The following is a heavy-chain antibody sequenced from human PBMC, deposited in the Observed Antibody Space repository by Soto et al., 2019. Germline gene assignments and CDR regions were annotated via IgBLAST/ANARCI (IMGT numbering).Heavy chain of an antibody. D-gene: IGHD2-15*01. CDR1: GFTFSNYW. CDR3: ARGDCVGGTCYSLAGSFYYYMDV. J-gene: IGHJ6*03. V-gene: IGHV3-74*01. CDR2: INNDGSVS. Sequence: EVQLVESGGGLVQPGGSLRLSCVASGFTFSNYWMYWVRQAPGEGLVWVSRINNDGSVSSYADSVKGLLTISRDNVKNTLYLQMDSLRAEDTAVYYCARGDCVGGTCYSLAGSFYYYMDVWGKGTTVTVFS.